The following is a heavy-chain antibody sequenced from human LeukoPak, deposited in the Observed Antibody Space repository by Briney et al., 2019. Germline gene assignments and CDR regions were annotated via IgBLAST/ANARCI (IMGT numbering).Heavy chain of an antibody. J-gene: IGHJ3*02. CDR2: ISSSGSTI. CDR1: GFTFSSYE. D-gene: IGHD1-26*01. V-gene: IGHV3-48*03. Sequence: PGGSLRLSCAASGFTFSSYEMNWVRQAPGKGLEWVSYISSSGSTIYYADSVKGRFTISRDNAKNSLYLQMNSLRAEDTAVYYCARTHPFPYSGSYYGAFDIWGQGTMVTVSS. CDR3: ARTHPFPYSGSYYGAFDI.